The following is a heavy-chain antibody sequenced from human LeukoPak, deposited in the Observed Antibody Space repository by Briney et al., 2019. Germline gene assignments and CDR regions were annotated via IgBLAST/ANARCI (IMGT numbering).Heavy chain of an antibody. CDR3: ARTMSSSWDPGYYYYYMDV. CDR2: IYTSGST. V-gene: IGHV4-61*02. J-gene: IGHJ6*03. CDR1: GGSISSGSYY. D-gene: IGHD6-13*01. Sequence: PSQTLSLTCTVSGGSISSGSYYWSWIRQPAGKGLEWIGRIYTSGSTNYNPSLKSRVTTSVDTSKNQFPLKLSSVAAADTAVYYCARTMSSSWDPGYYYYYMDVWGKGTTVTVSS.